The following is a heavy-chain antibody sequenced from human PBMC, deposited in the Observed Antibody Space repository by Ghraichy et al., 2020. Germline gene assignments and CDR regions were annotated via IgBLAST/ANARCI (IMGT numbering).Heavy chain of an antibody. J-gene: IGHJ4*02. D-gene: IGHD2-15*01. CDR3: IKGRI. CDR1: GFTFSSYA. Sequence: GGSLRLSCAASGFTFSSYAMSWVRQAPGKGLVWVSGINSDGSSTNYADSVKGRFTISRDNAKSTLDLQMNSLRAEDTAVYYCIKGRIRGQGTLVTVSS. V-gene: IGHV3-74*01. CDR2: INSDGSST.